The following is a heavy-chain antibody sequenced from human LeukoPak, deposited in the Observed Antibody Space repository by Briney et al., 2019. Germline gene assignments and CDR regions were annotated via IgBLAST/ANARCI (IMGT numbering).Heavy chain of an antibody. V-gene: IGHV3-23*01. CDR2: FRHTYTCT. J-gene: IGHJ4*02. D-gene: IGHD6-19*01. Sequence: PGGSLRLSCAASGFTFSDYAMSWVRQAPGKGVEWVSPFRHTYTCTYSADSVKAPFTISGDTSKNTLYLQMSGLRAEDTAIYYCAKELTRMTVAGTFGYWGQGALVTVSS. CDR1: GFTFSDYA. CDR3: AKELTRMTVAGTFGY.